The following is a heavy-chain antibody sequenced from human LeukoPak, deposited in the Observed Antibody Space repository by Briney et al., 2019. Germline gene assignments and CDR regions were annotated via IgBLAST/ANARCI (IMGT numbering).Heavy chain of an antibody. CDR1: GYTFTSYA. J-gene: IGHJ4*02. CDR2: ISAYNGNT. CDR3: ATGAMVRGVMGFDY. D-gene: IGHD3-10*01. Sequence: ASVKVSCKASGYTFTSYAMHWVRQAPGQGLEWMGWISAYNGNTNYAQKLQGRVTMTTDTSTSTAYMELSSLRSEDTAVYYCATGAMVRGVMGFDYWGQGTLVTVSS. V-gene: IGHV1-18*01.